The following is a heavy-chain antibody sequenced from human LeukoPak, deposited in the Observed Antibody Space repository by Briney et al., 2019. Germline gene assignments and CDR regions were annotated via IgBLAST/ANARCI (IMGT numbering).Heavy chain of an antibody. J-gene: IGHJ4*02. V-gene: IGHV4-34*01. Sequence: TSETLSLTCAVYGGSFSGYYRSWIRQPPGKGLEWIGEINHSGSTNYNPSLKSRVTISVDTSKNQFSLKLSSVTAADTAVYYCASLVPSPIDYWGQGTLVTVSS. D-gene: IGHD6-13*01. CDR1: GGSFSGYY. CDR3: ASLVPSPIDY. CDR2: INHSGST.